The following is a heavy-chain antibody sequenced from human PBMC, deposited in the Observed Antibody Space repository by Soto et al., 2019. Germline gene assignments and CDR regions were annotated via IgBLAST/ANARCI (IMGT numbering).Heavy chain of an antibody. CDR3: ARGPTCSSTSCYTRGMYF. J-gene: IGHJ4*02. D-gene: IGHD2-2*02. CDR2: IIPIFGTA. Sequence: SVKVSCKASGGTFSSYAISWVRQAPGQGLEWMGGIIPIFGTANYAQKLQGRVTITADESTSTAYMELSSLRSEDTAVYYCARGPTCSSTSCYTRGMYFWGQGTLVTVSS. CDR1: GGTFSSYA. V-gene: IGHV1-69*13.